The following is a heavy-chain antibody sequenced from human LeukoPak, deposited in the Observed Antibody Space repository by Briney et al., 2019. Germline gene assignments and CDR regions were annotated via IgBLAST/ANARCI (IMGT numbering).Heavy chain of an antibody. CDR2: ISHSGLGT. V-gene: IGHV3-23*01. CDR1: GFTFTNFG. J-gene: IGHJ5*02. Sequence: GGSLRLSCAASGFTFTNFGLTWVRQAPGKGLEWVSTISHSGLGTYYADSVKGRFTISRDSSNNTLYLQMNSLRAEDTALYYCAKVSLAWGWLRPLGSWGQGTLVIVSS. CDR3: AKVSLAWGWLRPLGS. D-gene: IGHD5-12*01.